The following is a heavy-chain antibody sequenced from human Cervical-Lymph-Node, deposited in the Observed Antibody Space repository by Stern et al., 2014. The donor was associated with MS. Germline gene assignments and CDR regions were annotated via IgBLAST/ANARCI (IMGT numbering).Heavy chain of an antibody. D-gene: IGHD3-10*01. CDR2: VDTAGDT. J-gene: IGHJ3*02. CDR3: ARDGGDRAFDI. CDR1: GFTFSIYD. Sequence: EVQLVESGGGLVQPGGSLRLSCAASGFTFSIYDMYWVRQATGKGLEWVSAVDTAGDTYYPGSVKGRFTISRENAKNSLYLQMNNLRDGDTAVYYCARDGGDRAFDIWGQGTMVTVSS. V-gene: IGHV3-13*01.